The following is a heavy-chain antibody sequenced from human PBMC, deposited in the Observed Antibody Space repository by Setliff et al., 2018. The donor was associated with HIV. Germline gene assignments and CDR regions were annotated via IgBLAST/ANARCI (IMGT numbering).Heavy chain of an antibody. V-gene: IGHV4-39*01. CDR1: GGSISSSSYY. D-gene: IGHD4-17*01. Sequence: PSETLSLTCTVSGGSISSSSYYWGWVRQSPGKGLEWIGSVYYSGSTNYNPSLKSRVTISVDTSKNQLSLKLSSVTAADTAVYYCARSPRLRGGHNWFDPWGQGTLVTVSS. J-gene: IGHJ5*02. CDR2: VYYSGST. CDR3: ARSPRLRGGHNWFDP.